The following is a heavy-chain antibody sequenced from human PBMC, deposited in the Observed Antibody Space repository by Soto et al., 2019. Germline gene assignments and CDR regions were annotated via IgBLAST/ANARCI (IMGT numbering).Heavy chain of an antibody. CDR2: IYYSGST. CDR3: AATAELLYYFDY. J-gene: IGHJ4*02. Sequence: SETLSLTCTVPGGSISSGDYDWSWIRQPPGKGLEWIGYIYYSGSTYYNPSLKSRVTISVDTSKNQFSLKLSSVTAADTAVYYCAATAELLYYFDYWGQGTLVTVSS. D-gene: IGHD6-13*01. V-gene: IGHV4-30-4*01. CDR1: GGSISSGDYD.